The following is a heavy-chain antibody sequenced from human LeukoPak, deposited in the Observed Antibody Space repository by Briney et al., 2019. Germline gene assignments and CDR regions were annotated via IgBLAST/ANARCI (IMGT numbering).Heavy chain of an antibody. CDR2: MNPNSGNT. V-gene: IGHV1-8*03. D-gene: IGHD6-13*01. CDR3: ARIPYSSSWYSLFPDY. Sequence: ASVKVSCKASGYTFISYDINWVRQVTGQGLEWMGWMNPNSGNTGYAQKFQGRVTITTDTSTSTAYMELRSLRSDDTAVYYCARIPYSSSWYSLFPDYWGQGTLVTVSS. J-gene: IGHJ4*02. CDR1: GYTFISYD.